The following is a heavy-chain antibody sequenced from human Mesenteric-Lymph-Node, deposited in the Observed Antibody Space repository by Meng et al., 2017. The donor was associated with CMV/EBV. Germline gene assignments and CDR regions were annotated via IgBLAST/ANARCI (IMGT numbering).Heavy chain of an antibody. D-gene: IGHD3-3*01. CDR2: IGGTDPTT. V-gene: IGHV3-23*01. CDR1: GFTFSSYW. CDR3: VKHDYEFYTGYNLYLAS. Sequence: GGSLRLSCAASGFTFSSYWMHWVRQAPGEGLEWVSSIGGTDPTTFYVDSVKGRFTISRDNSKNTLFLQLNSLRAEDTALYYCVKHDYEFYTGYNLYLASWGQGTLVTVSS. J-gene: IGHJ4*02.